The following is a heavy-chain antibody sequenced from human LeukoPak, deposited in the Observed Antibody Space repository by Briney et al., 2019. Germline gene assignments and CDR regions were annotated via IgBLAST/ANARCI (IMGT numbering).Heavy chain of an antibody. CDR1: GFTVSSYS. D-gene: IGHD4-23*01. J-gene: IGHJ4*02. Sequence: GWSLRLSCAASGFTVSSYSMNWVRQAPGKGLEWVSYISSSSSTIYYADSVKGRFTISRDNAKNSLYLQMNSLRAEDTAVYYCASLSLRWSDYWGQGTLVTVSS. V-gene: IGHV3-48*04. CDR3: ASLSLRWSDY. CDR2: ISSSSSTI.